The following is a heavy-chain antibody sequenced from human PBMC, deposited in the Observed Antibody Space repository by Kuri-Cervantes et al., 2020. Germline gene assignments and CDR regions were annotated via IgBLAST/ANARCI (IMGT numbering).Heavy chain of an antibody. D-gene: IGHD6-19*01. V-gene: IGHV1-18*01. CDR1: GYTFTSYG. J-gene: IGHJ4*02. CDR2: ISAYNGNT. Sequence: ASVKVSCKASGYTFTSYGISWARQAPGRGLEWMGWISAYNGNTNYAQKLQGRITMTTDTSTSTAYMELRSLRSDDTAVYYCARDTYSSGWYFSGYWGQGTLVTVSS. CDR3: ARDTYSSGWYFSGY.